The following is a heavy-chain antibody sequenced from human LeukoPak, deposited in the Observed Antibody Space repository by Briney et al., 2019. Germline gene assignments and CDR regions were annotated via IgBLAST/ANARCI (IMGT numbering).Heavy chain of an antibody. V-gene: IGHV1-69*04. J-gene: IGHJ4*02. D-gene: IGHD3-22*01. Sequence: SVKVSCKASGGTFSSYAISWVRQPPRRELEWMGRIIPILGIANYAQKFQGRVTITADKSTSTAYMELSSLRSEGTAVYYCTREPPYDSSGYYDYWGQGTLVTVSS. CDR2: IIPILGIA. CDR1: GGTFSSYA. CDR3: TREPPYDSSGYYDY.